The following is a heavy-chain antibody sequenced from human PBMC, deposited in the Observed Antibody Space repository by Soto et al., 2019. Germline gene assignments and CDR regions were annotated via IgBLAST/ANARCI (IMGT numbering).Heavy chain of an antibody. CDR2: IYYSGST. Sequence: SETLSLTCTVSGGSISSYYWSWIRQPPGKGLEWIGYIYYSGSTNYNPSLKSRVTISVDTSKNQFSLKLSSVTAADTAVYYCAKSARGDGFDIWGQGTMVTVSS. D-gene: IGHD6-6*01. V-gene: IGHV4-59*08. J-gene: IGHJ3*02. CDR3: AKSARGDGFDI. CDR1: GGSISSYY.